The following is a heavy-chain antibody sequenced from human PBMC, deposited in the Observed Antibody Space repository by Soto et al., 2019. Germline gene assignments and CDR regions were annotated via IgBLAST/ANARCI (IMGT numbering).Heavy chain of an antibody. CDR2: LPEIGTNT. CDR3: AKKSGVGATWYFDY. V-gene: IGHV3-23*01. CDR1: GFTFSNYG. J-gene: IGHJ4*02. D-gene: IGHD1-26*01. Sequence: WXLRLSCAASGFTFSNYGMSWVRQAPGKGLEWVSALPEIGTNTYYADSVKGRFTISRDNSKNTLFLQINNLRAGDTAVYYCAKKSGVGATWYFDYWGQGTMVTVS.